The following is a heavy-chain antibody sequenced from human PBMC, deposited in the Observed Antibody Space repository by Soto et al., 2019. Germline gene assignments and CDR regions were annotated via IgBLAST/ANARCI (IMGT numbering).Heavy chain of an antibody. D-gene: IGHD4-4*01. CDR3: ARTPVTGRYSYYGMDA. CDR2: LIPVFDTP. CDR1: SFYA. V-gene: IGHV1-69*01. J-gene: IGHJ6*02. Sequence: VQPVQSGSEVKKPGSSVRVSCKTGSFYAVSWVRQAPGQGLEWMGGLIPVFDTPSYAQKFQGRVTITADESKSTAYPELGSLRSEDTALYYCARTPVTGRYSYYGMDAWDQGIAVTVSS.